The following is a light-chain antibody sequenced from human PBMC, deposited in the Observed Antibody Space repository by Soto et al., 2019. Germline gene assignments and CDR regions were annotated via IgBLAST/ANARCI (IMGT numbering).Light chain of an antibody. Sequence: DIRMTQSPSTVSASVGDGVTITCRASQRIRNWSACYQQKPGNPPKLLIYDASTLESGVSSGFSGSGSGTEFTLTISSLQPDDFATYYWQQYNSYPYTFGQGTKLEIK. V-gene: IGKV1-5*01. CDR1: QRIRNW. J-gene: IGKJ2*01. CDR3: QQYNSYPYT. CDR2: DAS.